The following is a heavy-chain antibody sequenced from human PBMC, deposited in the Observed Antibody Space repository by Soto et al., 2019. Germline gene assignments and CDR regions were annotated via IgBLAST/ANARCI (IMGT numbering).Heavy chain of an antibody. CDR3: TRDPRFSFAVVVAAVGS. Sequence: GGSLRLSCTASGFTFGDYAMSWFRQAPGKGLEWVGFIRSKAYGGTTEYAASVKGRFTNSRDDSKSIAYLQMNSLKTEDTAVYYCTRDPRFSFAVVVAAVGSWGQGTLVTVSS. CDR2: IRSKAYGGTT. D-gene: IGHD2-15*01. J-gene: IGHJ4*02. V-gene: IGHV3-49*03. CDR1: GFTFGDYA.